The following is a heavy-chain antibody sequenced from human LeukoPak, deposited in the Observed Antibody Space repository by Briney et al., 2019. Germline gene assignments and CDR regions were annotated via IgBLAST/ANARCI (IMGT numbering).Heavy chain of an antibody. CDR2: IYYSGST. J-gene: IGHJ4*02. CDR3: ARESYSSVDY. D-gene: IGHD6-19*01. Sequence: SETLSLTCTVSGGSISSSSYYWGWIRQPPGKGLEWIGSIYYSGSTYYNPSLKSRVTISVDASKNQFSLKLSSVTAADTAVYYCARESYSSVDYWGQGTLVTVSS. CDR1: GGSISSSSYY. V-gene: IGHV4-39*07.